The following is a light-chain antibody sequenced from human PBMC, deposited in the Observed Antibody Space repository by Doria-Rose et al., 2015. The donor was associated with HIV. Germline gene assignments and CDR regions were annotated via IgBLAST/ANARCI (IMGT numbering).Light chain of an antibody. CDR3: QQHYDTPS. Sequence: DIQVTQSPESLGMSLGERATLNCKSNQSLLYTSTNYLAWYQQKPGQPPKLLIYWASTRQSGVPARFSGSGSGTDFTLTISSLEAEDVAVYYCQQHYDTPSFGPGTTVDIK. CDR1: QSLLYTSTNY. V-gene: IGKV4-1*01. J-gene: IGKJ3*01. CDR2: WAS.